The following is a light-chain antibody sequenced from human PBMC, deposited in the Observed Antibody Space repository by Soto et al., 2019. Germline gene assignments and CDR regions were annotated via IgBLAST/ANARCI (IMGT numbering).Light chain of an antibody. CDR2: KAS. V-gene: IGKV1-5*03. CDR1: QSIRTY. CDR3: QQYNTYSRA. J-gene: IGKJ1*01. Sequence: DIQMTQSPSTLSASVGDRVTITCRASQSIRTYLAWYQQKPGKAPKLLIYKASSLESGVPSRFSGSGSGTEFTLTISSLQPDDFATYYCQQYNTYSRAIGQGTKVEIK.